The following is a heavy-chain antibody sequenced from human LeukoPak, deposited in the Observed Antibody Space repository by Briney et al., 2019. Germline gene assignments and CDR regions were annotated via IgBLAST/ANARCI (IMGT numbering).Heavy chain of an antibody. CDR2: INPSGGST. Sequence: ASVKVSCKASGGTFSSYAISWVRQAPGQGLEWMGIINPSGGSTSYAQKFQGRVTMTRDMSTSTVYMELSSLRSEDTAVYYCARGDYYDSSGPWGQGTLVTVSS. J-gene: IGHJ5*02. D-gene: IGHD3-22*01. CDR1: GGTFSSYA. V-gene: IGHV1-46*01. CDR3: ARGDYYDSSGP.